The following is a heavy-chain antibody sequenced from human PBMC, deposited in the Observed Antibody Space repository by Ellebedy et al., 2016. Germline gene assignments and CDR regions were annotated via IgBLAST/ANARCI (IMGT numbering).Heavy chain of an antibody. Sequence: GGSLRLXXVASGFNFGDYAMHWVRQPPGKGLEWVSGITWNSDKIDYADAVKGRFTISRDNAKNSLYLQMNSLSPEDTAIYFCGKDLGFRGTAMVNDYWGQGTLVTASS. CDR1: GFNFGDYA. D-gene: IGHD2-2*01. CDR3: GKDLGFRGTAMVNDY. J-gene: IGHJ4*02. V-gene: IGHV3-9*01. CDR2: ITWNSDKI.